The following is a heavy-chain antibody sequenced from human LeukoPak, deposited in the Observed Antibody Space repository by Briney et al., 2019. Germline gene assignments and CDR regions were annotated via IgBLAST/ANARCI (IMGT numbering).Heavy chain of an antibody. CDR1: GFTFSSYS. J-gene: IGHJ4*02. V-gene: IGHV3-21*01. CDR3: ARSDRDSDWFIDDY. CDR2: ISSSSSYI. D-gene: IGHD3-9*01. Sequence: PGGSLRLSCVASGFTFSSYSINWVRQAPGKGLEWVSSISSSSSYIYYADSVKGRFTISRDNAKNSLYLQMNSLRAEDSGLYYCARSDRDSDWFIDDYWGQGTLVTVSS.